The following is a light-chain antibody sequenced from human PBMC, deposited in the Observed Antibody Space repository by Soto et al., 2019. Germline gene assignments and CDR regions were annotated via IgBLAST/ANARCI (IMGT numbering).Light chain of an antibody. CDR2: GAS. Sequence: ESVLTQSPGTLSLSPGERATLSCRASQSITNSYLAWYQQKPGQAPRLLVYGASSRATGIPDRFSGSGSGTDFTLTISRLEPEDWAVYYCQQYGSSRFTFGPGTKVDIK. CDR1: QSITNSY. J-gene: IGKJ3*01. V-gene: IGKV3-20*01. CDR3: QQYGSSRFT.